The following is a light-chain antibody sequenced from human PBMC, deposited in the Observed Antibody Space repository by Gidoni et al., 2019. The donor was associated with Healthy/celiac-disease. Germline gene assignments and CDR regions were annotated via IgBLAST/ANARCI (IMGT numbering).Light chain of an antibody. J-gene: IGKJ4*01. CDR1: QDISNY. V-gene: IGKV1-33*01. Sequence: IQMTQSPSALSASVGDRVTITCQASQDISNYLNWYQQKPGKAPKPLIYDASHLETGVPSRFSGSGSGTDFTFTISSLQPEDIATYYWQQYDNLPLTFGGGTKVEIK. CDR2: DAS. CDR3: QQYDNLPLT.